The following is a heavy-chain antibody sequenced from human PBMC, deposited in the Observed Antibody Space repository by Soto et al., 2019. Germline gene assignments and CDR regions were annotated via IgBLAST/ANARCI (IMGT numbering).Heavy chain of an antibody. CDR2: TYDGEST. D-gene: IGHD5-12*01. Sequence: SETLSLTCTVSGGSVSRGPYYWGWIRQPPGKGLEWIATTYDGESTYFNPSLRSRVTISVDTSKNQFSLKLSSVTAADTAVYYCARGVEMATISWGQGTLVTVSS. CDR1: GGSVSRGPYY. V-gene: IGHV4-39*07. CDR3: ARGVEMATIS. J-gene: IGHJ4*02.